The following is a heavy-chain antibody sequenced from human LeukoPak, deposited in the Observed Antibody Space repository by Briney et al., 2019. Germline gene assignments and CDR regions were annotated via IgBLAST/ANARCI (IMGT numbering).Heavy chain of an antibody. V-gene: IGHV3-9*01. CDR2: ISWNSGSI. CDR3: AKDLSSGWYGDAFDI. D-gene: IGHD6-19*01. CDR1: GFTFDDYA. Sequence: GGSLRLSCAASGFTFDDYAMHWVRQAPGKGLEWASGISWNSGSIGYADSVKGRFTISRDNAKNSLYLQMNSLRAEDTALYYCAKDLSSGWYGDAFDIWGQGTMVTVSS. J-gene: IGHJ3*02.